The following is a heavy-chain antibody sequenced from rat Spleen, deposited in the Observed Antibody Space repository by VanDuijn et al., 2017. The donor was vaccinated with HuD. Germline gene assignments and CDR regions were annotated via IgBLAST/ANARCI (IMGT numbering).Heavy chain of an antibody. CDR1: GFTFSDYY. J-gene: IGHJ3*01. CDR3: STPTPGIPFTY. V-gene: IGHV5-7*01. CDR2: ISYDGSST. D-gene: IGHD1-4*01. Sequence: EVQLVESGGGLVQPGRSLKLSCAASGFTFSDYYMAWVRQAPTKGLEWVATISYDGSSTYYRDSVKGRFTISRDNAKSTLYLQMDSLRSEDTATYYCSTPTPGIPFTYWGQGTLVTVSS.